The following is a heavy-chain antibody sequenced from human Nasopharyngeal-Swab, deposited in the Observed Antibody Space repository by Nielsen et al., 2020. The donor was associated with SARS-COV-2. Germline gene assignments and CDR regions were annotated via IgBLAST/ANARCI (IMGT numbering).Heavy chain of an antibody. Sequence: GESLKISCAASGFTFSKYAMSWVRQAPGKGLEWVSGISGSGGNTYHTDSVKGRFTISRDNPKNTRYLQMNSLRAEDTAVYYCAKEQRGGSYFDYWGQGTLVTVSS. CDR2: ISGSGGNT. J-gene: IGHJ4*02. CDR1: GFTFSKYA. D-gene: IGHD1-26*01. CDR3: AKEQRGGSYFDY. V-gene: IGHV3-23*01.